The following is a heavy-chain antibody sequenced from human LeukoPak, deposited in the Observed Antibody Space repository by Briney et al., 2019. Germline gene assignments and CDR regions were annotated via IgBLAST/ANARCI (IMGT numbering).Heavy chain of an antibody. CDR2: ISHSGTT. CDR1: GASISSGYW. D-gene: IGHD3-10*01. CDR3: ARDDTGVIRGFRFHY. V-gene: IGHV4-4*02. Sequence: PSGTLSLTCAVSGASISSGYWWSWVRQPPGKGLEWIGEISHSGTTNYNPSLKRRVTISVDKSKSQFSLKLSSVTAADTAVYYCARDDTGVIRGFRFHYWGQGTLATVSS. J-gene: IGHJ4*02.